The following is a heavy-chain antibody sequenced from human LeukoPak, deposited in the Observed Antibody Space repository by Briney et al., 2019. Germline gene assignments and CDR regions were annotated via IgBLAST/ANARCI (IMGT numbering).Heavy chain of an antibody. CDR2: IYYSGST. CDR3: AIGNWYVY. Sequence: SETLSLTCTVSGGSISSSSYYWGWIRQPPGKGLEWIGSIYYSGSTYYNPSLKSRVTISVDTSKNQFSLKLSSVTAADTAVYYCAIGNWYVYWGQGTLVTVSS. V-gene: IGHV4-39*01. J-gene: IGHJ5*01. CDR1: GGSISSSSYY.